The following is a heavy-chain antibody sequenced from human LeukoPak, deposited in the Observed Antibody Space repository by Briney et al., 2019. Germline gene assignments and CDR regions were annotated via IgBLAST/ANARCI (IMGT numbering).Heavy chain of an antibody. CDR1: GFTYSSYA. D-gene: IGHD3-10*01. CDR2: ISYDGSNK. CDR3: AKGIALLWFGESTYYFDY. J-gene: IGHJ4*02. V-gene: IGHV3-30-3*01. Sequence: GGSLRLSCAASGFTYSSYATHWVRQAPGKGLEWVAVISYDGSNKYYADSVKGRFTISRDNSKNTLYLRMNSLRAEDTAVYYCAKGIALLWFGESTYYFDYWGQGTLVTVSS.